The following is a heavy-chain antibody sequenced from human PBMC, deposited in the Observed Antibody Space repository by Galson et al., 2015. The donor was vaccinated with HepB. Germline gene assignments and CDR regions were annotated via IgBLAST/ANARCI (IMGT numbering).Heavy chain of an antibody. Sequence: QSGAEVKKPGESLKISCKGSGYGFTTYWIVWVRQMPGKSLEWMGIIYPGESDTRYSPSFQGQVTISADKSISTAYLQWSSQKASDTAMYYCARRDFGGNYLYFDLWGRGTLVTVSS. D-gene: IGHD4-23*01. V-gene: IGHV5-51*03. J-gene: IGHJ2*01. CDR2: IYPGESDT. CDR3: ARRDFGGNYLYFDL. CDR1: GYGFTTYW.